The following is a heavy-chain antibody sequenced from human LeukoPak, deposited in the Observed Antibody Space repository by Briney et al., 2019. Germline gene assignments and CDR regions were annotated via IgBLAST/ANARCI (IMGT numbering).Heavy chain of an antibody. D-gene: IGHD3-22*01. CDR3: ARASYSYDINGWVPFDY. CDR2: IYTSGST. V-gene: IGHV4-61*02. Sequence: SETLSLTCTVSGNSISSGDNYWSWIRQPAGKGLEWIGRIYTSGSTNYNPSLKSRVTISGDTSKNQFSLRLSSVTAADTAVYYCARASYSYDINGWVPFDYWGQGTLITVSS. CDR1: GNSISSGDNY. J-gene: IGHJ4*02.